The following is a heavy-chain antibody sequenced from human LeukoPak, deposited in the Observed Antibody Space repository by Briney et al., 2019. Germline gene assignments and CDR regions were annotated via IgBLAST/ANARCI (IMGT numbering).Heavy chain of an antibody. CDR3: AGKSMAAVGTFDY. CDR1: GYTFTGYF. D-gene: IGHD6-13*01. CDR2: INPNTGDT. J-gene: IGHJ4*02. Sequence: ASVKVSCKAAGYTFTGYFMHWVRQAPGQGLEWMGWINPNTGDTRYAQKFQGRVTMTRDTSISTAYLELSRLRSDDTALYYCAGKSMAAVGTFDYWGQGTLVTVSS. V-gene: IGHV1-2*02.